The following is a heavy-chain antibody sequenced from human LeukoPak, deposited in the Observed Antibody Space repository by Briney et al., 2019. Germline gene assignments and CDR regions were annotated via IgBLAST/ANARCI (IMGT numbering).Heavy chain of an antibody. CDR3: ARDVGYCSSTSCYVGVYYYYYYMDV. V-gene: IGHV1-69*01. Sequence: GSSVKVSCKASGGTFINYTISWVRQAPGQGLEWMGGIIPIFGTANYAQKFQGRVTITADESTSTAYMELRSLRSDDTAVYYCARDVGYCSSTSCYVGVYYYYYYMDVWGKGTTVTVSS. CDR2: IIPIFGTA. CDR1: GGTFINYT. D-gene: IGHD2-2*01. J-gene: IGHJ6*03.